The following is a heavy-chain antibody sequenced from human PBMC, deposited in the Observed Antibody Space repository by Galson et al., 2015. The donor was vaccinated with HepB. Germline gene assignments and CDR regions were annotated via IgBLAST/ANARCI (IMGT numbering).Heavy chain of an antibody. CDR2: INPSGGST. V-gene: IGHV1-46*01. CDR1: GYTFTSYY. J-gene: IGHJ6*03. Sequence: SVKVSCKASGYTFTSYYMHWVRQAPGQGLEWMGIINPSGGSTSYAQKFQGRVTMTRDTSTSTVYMELSSLRSEDTAVYYCARDRLELTQNYYYYYMDVWGKGTTVTVSS. D-gene: IGHD1-7*01. CDR3: ARDRLELTQNYYYYYMDV.